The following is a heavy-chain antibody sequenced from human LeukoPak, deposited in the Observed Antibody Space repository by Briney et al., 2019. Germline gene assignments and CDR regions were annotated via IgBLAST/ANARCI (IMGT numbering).Heavy chain of an antibody. Sequence: GGSLRLSCAASGFTFSSYDMHWVRPAPGKGLEWVAVISYDGSNTYYADSVKGRFTISRDNSKNTLYLQMNSLRADDTAVYSCAKARYYDTSGYYSLLLDYWGQGTLVTVSS. CDR2: ISYDGSNT. V-gene: IGHV3-30*18. CDR1: GFTFSSYD. CDR3: AKARYYDTSGYYSLLLDY. J-gene: IGHJ4*02. D-gene: IGHD3-22*01.